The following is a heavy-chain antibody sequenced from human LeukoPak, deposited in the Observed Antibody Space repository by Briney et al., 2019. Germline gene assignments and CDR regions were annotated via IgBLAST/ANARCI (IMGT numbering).Heavy chain of an antibody. J-gene: IGHJ4*02. V-gene: IGHV3-73*01. CDR1: GFMFSGSS. D-gene: IGHD3-10*01. Sequence: GGSLKLSCAASGFMFSGSSMHWVRQASGKGLEWGGHIRTKANNYAPIYAASVKGRCTISRDDSKNTAYLQMNSLKTEDTAVYYCARPSQYGSGTDYYFDSWGQGTLVTVSS. CDR3: ARPSQYGSGTDYYFDS. CDR2: IRTKANNYAP.